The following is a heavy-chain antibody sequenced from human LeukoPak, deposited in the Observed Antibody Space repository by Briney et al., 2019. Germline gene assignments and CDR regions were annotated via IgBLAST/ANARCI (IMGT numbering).Heavy chain of an antibody. J-gene: IGHJ4*02. CDR3: ARGWQLSDYFDY. D-gene: IGHD4-23*01. V-gene: IGHV4-39*01. CDR2: IYYSGST. Sequence: SQTLSLTCTVSGGSISSGDYYWGWIRQPPGKGLEWIGTIYYSGSTYQNSSLKSRVTISKDTSKNQFSLKLSFVTAADTAVYFCARGWQLSDYFDYWGQGTLVTVSS. CDR1: GGSISSGDYY.